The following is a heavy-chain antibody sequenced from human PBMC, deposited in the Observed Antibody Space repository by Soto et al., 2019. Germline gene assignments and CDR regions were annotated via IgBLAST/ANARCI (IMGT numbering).Heavy chain of an antibody. CDR3: AREAGGHDNRSDTGAFDI. CDR1: GGTFSSYA. V-gene: IGHV1-69*13. Sequence: GASVKVTCKASGGTFSSYAMSWVQQAPGQGLEWMGGIIPIFGTANYAQKFPGRVTITADESTSTAYMELSSLRSEDTAVYYCAREAGGHDNRSDTGAFDIWGQGTMVTVSS. CDR2: IIPIFGTA. D-gene: IGHD3-3*01. J-gene: IGHJ3*02.